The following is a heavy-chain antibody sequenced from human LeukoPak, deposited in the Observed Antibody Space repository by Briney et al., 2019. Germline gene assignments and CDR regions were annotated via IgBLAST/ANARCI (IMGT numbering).Heavy chain of an antibody. CDR3: ARHEYSGSYYGLSCFDP. CDR2: IYYSGST. CDR1: GGSISSSGYY. V-gene: IGHV4-39*01. D-gene: IGHD1-26*01. Sequence: SETLSLTCTVSGGSISSSGYYWGWIRQPPGKGLEWIASIYYSGSTYYNPSLKSRVTISVDTSKNQLSLKLSSLTAADTAVYYCARHEYSGSYYGLSCFDPWGQGTLVTVSS. J-gene: IGHJ5*02.